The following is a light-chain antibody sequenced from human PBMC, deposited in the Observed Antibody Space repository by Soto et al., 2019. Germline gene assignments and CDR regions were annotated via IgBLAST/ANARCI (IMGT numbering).Light chain of an antibody. CDR2: EVT. V-gene: IGLV2-14*01. CDR1: SSDVGAYDY. J-gene: IGLJ1*01. CDR3: SSYTRSSTYV. Sequence: QSALTQPASVSASPGQSIAISCFGTSSDVGAYDYVSWYQHHPGKAPKLIIYEVTYRPSGVSNRFSASKSGNTASLTISGLQAEDEADYYCSSYTRSSTYVFGTGTKLTVL.